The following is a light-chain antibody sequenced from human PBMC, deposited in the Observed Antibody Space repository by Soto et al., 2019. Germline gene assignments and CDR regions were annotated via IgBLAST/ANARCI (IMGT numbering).Light chain of an antibody. V-gene: IGLV1-44*01. CDR2: TND. CDR3: AAWDDTLNGHV. J-gene: IGLJ1*01. Sequence: QSVLTQAPSASGTPGQRVTISCSGSSSDIGSNTVSWFQQLPGPAPKSLIYTNDKRPSGVPDRFSGSKSGTSASLAISGLQPEDEADYFCAAWDDTLNGHVFGTGTKLTVL. CDR1: SSDIGSNT.